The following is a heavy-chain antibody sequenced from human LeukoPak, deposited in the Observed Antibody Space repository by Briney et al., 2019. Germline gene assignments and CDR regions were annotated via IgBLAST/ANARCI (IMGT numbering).Heavy chain of an antibody. J-gene: IGHJ4*02. Sequence: SETLSLTCTVSGGSISGYYWSWIRQPPGKGLEWIGEINHSGSTNYNPSLKSRVTISVDTSKNQFSLKLSSVTAADTAVYYCASWWFGELPDYWGQGTLVTVSS. CDR2: INHSGST. V-gene: IGHV4-34*01. D-gene: IGHD3-10*01. CDR3: ASWWFGELPDY. CDR1: GGSISGYY.